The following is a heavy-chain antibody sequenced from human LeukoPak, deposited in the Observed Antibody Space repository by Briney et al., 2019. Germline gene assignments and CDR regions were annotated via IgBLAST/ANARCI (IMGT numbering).Heavy chain of an antibody. CDR2: FYYSGST. Sequence: SETLSLTCTVSGGXLSSSHFYWGWIRQPPEKGLEWIGSFYYSGSTYYHPSLKSRVTISVDTSKNQFSLKLSSVTAADTAVYFCARGYCGGGSCYADAFDIWGQGTMVTVSS. D-gene: IGHD2-15*01. J-gene: IGHJ3*02. V-gene: IGHV4-39*01. CDR1: GGXLSSSHFY. CDR3: ARGYCGGGSCYADAFDI.